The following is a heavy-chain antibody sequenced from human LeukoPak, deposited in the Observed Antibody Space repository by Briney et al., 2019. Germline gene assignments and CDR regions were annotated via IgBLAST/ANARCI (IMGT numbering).Heavy chain of an antibody. CDR2: ISSSSSYI. D-gene: IGHD6-19*01. J-gene: IGHJ4*02. CDR1: GFTFGSYG. CDR3: ARVPPIPGIAVAEVDY. Sequence: GGSLRLSWAASGFTFGSYGVHWVRQAPGKGLEWVSSISSSSSYIYYADSVKGRFTISRDNAKNSLHLQMNSLRAEDTAVYYCARVPPIPGIAVAEVDYWGQGTLVTVSS. V-gene: IGHV3-21*01.